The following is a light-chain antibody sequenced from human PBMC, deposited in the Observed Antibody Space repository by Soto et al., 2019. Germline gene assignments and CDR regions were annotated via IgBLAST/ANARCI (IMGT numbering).Light chain of an antibody. Sequence: EIVMTQSPATLSVSPGERATLSCRASQSVSSNLAWYQQKPGQAPRLLIYGASTRATGIPARFSGSGSGTEFTLTISSLQSEEFAVYYWQQYNNWPPYTFGQWTKLEFK. CDR1: QSVSSN. CDR2: GAS. V-gene: IGKV3-15*01. CDR3: QQYNNWPPYT. J-gene: IGKJ2*01.